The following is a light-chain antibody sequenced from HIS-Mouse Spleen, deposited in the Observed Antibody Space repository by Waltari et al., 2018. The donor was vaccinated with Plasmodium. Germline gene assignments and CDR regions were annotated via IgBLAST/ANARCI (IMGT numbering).Light chain of an antibody. Sequence: EIVMTHSPATLSVSPGVRVTLSCRASQSVSSNLAWYQQKPGQAPRLLIYGASTRATGIPARFSGSGSGTEFTLTISSLQSEDFAVYYCQQYNNWPAWTFGQGTKVEIK. CDR3: QQYNNWPAWT. CDR2: GAS. V-gene: IGKV3-15*01. J-gene: IGKJ1*01. CDR1: QSVSSN.